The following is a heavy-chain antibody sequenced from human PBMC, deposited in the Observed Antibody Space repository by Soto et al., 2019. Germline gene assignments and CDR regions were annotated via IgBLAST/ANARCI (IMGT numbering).Heavy chain of an antibody. CDR2: IYYSGST. V-gene: IGHV4-59*08. CDR3: ARRYGGNLDY. Sequence: PSETLSLTCTVSAGSISSYYWSWIRQPPGKGLEWIGYIYYSGSTNYNPSLKSRVTISVDTSKNQFSLKLSSVTAADTAVYYCARRYGGNLDYWGQGTLVTVSS. D-gene: IGHD1-26*01. J-gene: IGHJ4*02. CDR1: AGSISSYY.